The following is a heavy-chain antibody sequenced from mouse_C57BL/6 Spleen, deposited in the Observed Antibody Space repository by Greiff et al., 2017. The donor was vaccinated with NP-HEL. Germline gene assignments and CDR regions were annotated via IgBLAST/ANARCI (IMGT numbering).Heavy chain of an antibody. Sequence: EVQLQQSVAELVRPGASVKLSCTASGFNIKNTYMHWVKQRPEQGLEWIGRIDPANGNTKYAPKFQGKATITADTSSNTAYLQLSSLTSEDTAIYYCAIELKLLWLPPYAMDYWGQGTSVTVSS. J-gene: IGHJ4*01. CDR3: AIELKLLWLPPYAMDY. V-gene: IGHV14-3*01. D-gene: IGHD2-2*01. CDR2: IDPANGNT. CDR1: GFNIKNTY.